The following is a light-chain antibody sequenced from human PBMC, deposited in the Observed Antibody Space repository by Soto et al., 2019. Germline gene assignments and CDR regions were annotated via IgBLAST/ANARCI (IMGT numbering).Light chain of an antibody. CDR3: QQSYSIFMYT. CDR2: AAS. V-gene: IGKV1-39*01. CDR1: QSISSY. J-gene: IGKJ2*01. Sequence: DIQMTQSPSSLSASVGDRVTITCRASQSISSYLNWYQQKPGKAPKLLIYAASSLQSGVPSRFSGSGSGTDLTLTISSLQPEDFATYYCQQSYSIFMYTFGQGTKLEIK.